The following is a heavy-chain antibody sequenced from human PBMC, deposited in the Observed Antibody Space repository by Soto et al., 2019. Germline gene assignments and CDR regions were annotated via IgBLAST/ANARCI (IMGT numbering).Heavy chain of an antibody. Sequence: QVQLQESGPGLVKPSETLSLTCTVSGGSISSYSWIWIRQSPGKGLEWIGYIHYSGSTKSNPSLKSRVTISVDTSRNQVSLKLSSVTAADSAVYFCARARYQLLHPYYYGMDVWGQGTTVTVSS. CDR2: IHYSGST. CDR1: GGSISSYS. V-gene: IGHV4-59*01. D-gene: IGHD2-2*01. CDR3: ARARYQLLHPYYYGMDV. J-gene: IGHJ6*02.